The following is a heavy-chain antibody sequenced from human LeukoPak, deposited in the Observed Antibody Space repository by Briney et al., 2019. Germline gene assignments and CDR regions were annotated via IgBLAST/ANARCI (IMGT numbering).Heavy chain of an antibody. V-gene: IGHV1-46*01. Sequence: ASVKVSCKASGYTFTSYYMHWVRQAPGQGLEWMGIINPSGGSTSYAQKFQGRVTMTRDTSTSTVYMELSSLRSEDTAVYYCARGAGKDIVVVPAAMRYWFDPWGQGTLVTVSS. CDR3: ARGAGKDIVVVPAAMRYWFDP. J-gene: IGHJ5*02. CDR2: INPSGGST. CDR1: GYTFTSYY. D-gene: IGHD2-2*01.